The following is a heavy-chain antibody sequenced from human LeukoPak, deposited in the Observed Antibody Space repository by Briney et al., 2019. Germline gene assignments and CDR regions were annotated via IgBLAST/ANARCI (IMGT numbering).Heavy chain of an antibody. CDR2: MNPNSGNT. V-gene: IGHV1-8*01. Sequence: ASVKVSCKASGYTFTSYDINWVRQATGQGREWMGWMNPNSGNTGYVQKFQGRVTMTRNTSISTAYMELSSLRSEDTAVYYCASWNYGSGSYSGYMDVWGKGTTVTVSS. D-gene: IGHD3-10*01. J-gene: IGHJ6*03. CDR3: ASWNYGSGSYSGYMDV. CDR1: GYTFTSYD.